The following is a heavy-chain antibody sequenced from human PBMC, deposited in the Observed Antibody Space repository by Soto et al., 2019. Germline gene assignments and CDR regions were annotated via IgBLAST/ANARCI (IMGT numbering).Heavy chain of an antibody. Sequence: SETLSLTCTVSGGSISSGDYYWRWIRQPPGKGLEWIGYIYYSGSTSYNASLKSRTSISADPSNNQFSLKLHSLTAADTAVYFCGTMPIVVEPAPMDVWGPGTSVT. J-gene: IGHJ6*02. D-gene: IGHD2-2*01. V-gene: IGHV4-30-4*01. CDR2: IYYSGST. CDR3: GTMPIVVEPAPMDV. CDR1: GGSISSGDYY.